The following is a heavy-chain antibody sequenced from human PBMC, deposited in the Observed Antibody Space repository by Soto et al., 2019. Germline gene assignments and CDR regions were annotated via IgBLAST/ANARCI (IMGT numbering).Heavy chain of an antibody. CDR3: ARGRLDDSSGYYQAEYFQH. CDR2: IHPNSGDT. Sequence: GASVKVSCKAYGYTFTGYYMHWVRQAPGQGLEWMGWIHPNSGDTNYAQKFQGWVTMTRDTSISTAYMELSRLRSDDTAVYYCARGRLDDSSGYYQAEYFQHWGQGTLVTVSS. J-gene: IGHJ1*01. V-gene: IGHV1-2*04. CDR1: GYTFTGYY. D-gene: IGHD3-22*01.